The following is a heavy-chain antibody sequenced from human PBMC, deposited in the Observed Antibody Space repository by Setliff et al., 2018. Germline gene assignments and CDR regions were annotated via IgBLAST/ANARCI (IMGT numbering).Heavy chain of an antibody. Sequence: SETLSLTCTVSGGSISSHYWAWIRQPAGKGLEWIGRLYTSGDTNYNPSLKSRVPISVDTSKNHFSLKLSSVTAADTAVYYCARAISGWFSAHYYYMDVWGKGTTVTVSS. CDR1: GGSISSHY. CDR3: ARAISGWFSAHYYYMDV. D-gene: IGHD6-19*01. J-gene: IGHJ6*03. CDR2: LYTSGDT. V-gene: IGHV4-4*07.